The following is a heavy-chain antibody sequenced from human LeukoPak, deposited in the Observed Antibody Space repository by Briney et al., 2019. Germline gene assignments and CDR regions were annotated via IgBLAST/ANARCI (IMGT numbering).Heavy chain of an antibody. CDR3: TRELAVAGTWFDP. J-gene: IGHJ5*02. V-gene: IGHV3-74*01. CDR1: GFTFSSYW. CDR2: IQSDGSTT. Sequence: PGGSLRLSCAASGFTFSSYWMHWVRQAPGKGLVLVSRIQSDGSTTNYAASVKGRFTISRDNAKNTLYLQMNSLRAEDTAVYYCTRELAVAGTWFDPWGQGTLVTVSS. D-gene: IGHD6-19*01.